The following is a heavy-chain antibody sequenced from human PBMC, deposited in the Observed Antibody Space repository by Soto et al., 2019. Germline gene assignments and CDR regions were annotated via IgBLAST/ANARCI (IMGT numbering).Heavy chain of an antibody. D-gene: IGHD4-17*01. Sequence: QVTLKKSGPVLVKPTETLTLTCSVSGFSLTNGRMGVSWIRQPPGKALEWLAHFFSDAERSYSTSMQSRLNMYKDSSGSQVVLTMPNMAPADTATYYCARMDGDYNYYGLDVWGHGIAVTVSS. V-gene: IGHV2-26*01. CDR1: GFSLTNGRMG. CDR2: FFSDAER. CDR3: ARMDGDYNYYGLDV. J-gene: IGHJ6*02.